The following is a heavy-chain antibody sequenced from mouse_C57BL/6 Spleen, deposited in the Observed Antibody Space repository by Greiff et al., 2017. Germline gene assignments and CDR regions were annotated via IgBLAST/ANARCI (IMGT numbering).Heavy chain of an antibody. J-gene: IGHJ2*01. Sequence: QVQLQQSGAELMKPGASVKLSCKATGYTFTGYWIAWVKQRPGNGLEWIGTILPGSGSTNYTEKFKGNTTFTADTSSNPAYMHLSSLTTEDSAIYYCARSTGTSFDDWGQGTTLTVSS. CDR1: GYTFTGYW. V-gene: IGHV1-9*01. D-gene: IGHD4-1*01. CDR2: ILPGSGST. CDR3: ARSTGTSFDD.